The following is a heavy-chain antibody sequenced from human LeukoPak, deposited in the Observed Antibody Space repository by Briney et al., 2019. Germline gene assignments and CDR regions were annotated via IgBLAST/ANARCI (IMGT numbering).Heavy chain of an antibody. Sequence: SVTVSCKASGGTFSSYAISWVRQAPGQGLEWMGGIIPIFGTANYAQKFQGRVTITTDESTSTAYMELSSLRSEDTAVYYCAVGYCSSTSCPDYYYYMDVWGKGTTVTVSS. D-gene: IGHD2-2*01. CDR2: IIPIFGTA. J-gene: IGHJ6*03. CDR1: GGTFSSYA. CDR3: AVGYCSSTSCPDYYYYMDV. V-gene: IGHV1-69*05.